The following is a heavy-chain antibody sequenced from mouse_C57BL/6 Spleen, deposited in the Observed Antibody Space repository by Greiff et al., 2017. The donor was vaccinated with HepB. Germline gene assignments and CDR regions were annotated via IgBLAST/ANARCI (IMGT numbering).Heavy chain of an antibody. J-gene: IGHJ3*01. D-gene: IGHD3-1*01. CDR1: GYTFTSYW. CDR3: ARSRGYPSWFAY. CDR2: IDPSDSYT. Sequence: QVQLQQPGAELVKPGASVKLSCKASGYTFTSYWMQWVKQRPGQGLEWIGEIDPSDSYTNYNQKFKGKATLTVDTSSSTADMQLSSLTSEDSAVYYCARSRGYPSWFAYWGQGTLVTVSA. V-gene: IGHV1-50*01.